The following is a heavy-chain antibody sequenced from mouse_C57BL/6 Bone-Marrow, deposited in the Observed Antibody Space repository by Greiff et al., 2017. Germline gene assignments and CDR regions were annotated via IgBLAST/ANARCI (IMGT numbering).Heavy chain of an antibody. CDR1: GFTFSSYT. D-gene: IGHD2-2*01. Sequence: EVKLMESGGGLVKPGGSLKLSCAASGFTFSSYTMSWVRQTPEKRLEWVATISGGGGNTYYPDSVKGRFTISRDNAKNTLYLQMSSLRSEDTALYYCARLRSTMVTTGFAYWGQGTLVTVSA. CDR2: ISGGGGNT. J-gene: IGHJ3*01. CDR3: ARLRSTMVTTGFAY. V-gene: IGHV5-9*01.